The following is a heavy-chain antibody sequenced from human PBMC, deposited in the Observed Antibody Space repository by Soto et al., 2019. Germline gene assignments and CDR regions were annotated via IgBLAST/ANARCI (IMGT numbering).Heavy chain of an antibody. D-gene: IGHD1-26*01. V-gene: IGHV3-11*01. CDR1: GFIFSDYY. Sequence: PGGSLRLSCAASGFIFSDYYMGWFRLAPGKGLEWISYISDTGTDTYLADSVKGRFTVSRDNAENSVHLQMNSLRAEDTAIYYCVRDRRPYTCLGNYWGQGIQVAVSS. CDR2: ISDTGTDT. CDR3: VRDRRPYTCLGNY. J-gene: IGHJ4*02.